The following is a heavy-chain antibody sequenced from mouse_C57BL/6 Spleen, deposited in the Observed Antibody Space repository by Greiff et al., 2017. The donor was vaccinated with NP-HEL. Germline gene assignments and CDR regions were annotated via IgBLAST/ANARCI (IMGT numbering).Heavy chain of an antibody. D-gene: IGHD2-5*01. CDR2: IWRGGST. Sequence: QVQLQQSGPGLVQPSQSLSITCTVSGFSLTSYGVHWVRQSPGKGLEWLGVIWRGGSTDYNAAFMSRLSITKDNSKSQVFFKMNSLQADDTAIYYCAKNEGYYSNYYFDYWGQGTTLTVSS. J-gene: IGHJ2*01. CDR3: AKNEGYYSNYYFDY. V-gene: IGHV2-5*01. CDR1: GFSLTSYG.